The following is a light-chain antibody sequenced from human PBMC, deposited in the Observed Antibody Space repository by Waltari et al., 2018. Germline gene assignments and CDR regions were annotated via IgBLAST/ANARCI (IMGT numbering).Light chain of an antibody. V-gene: IGLV4-69*01. CDR3: QTWDPDTVV. Sequence: QLAVTQSPSASASLVASVKLPCTLRSEHSAYAIAWHQHQPEKGPRFLIKIDGGGGHTKGDGIPVRVSGFSSGAERYLTISSLQYEDEAAYYCQTWDPDTVVFGGGTKLTV. J-gene: IGLJ2*01. CDR2: IDGGGGH. CDR1: SEHSAYA.